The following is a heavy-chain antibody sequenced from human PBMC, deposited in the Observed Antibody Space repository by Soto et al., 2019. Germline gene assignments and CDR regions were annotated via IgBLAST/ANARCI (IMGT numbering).Heavy chain of an antibody. CDR1: GFTFSNAW. D-gene: IGHD5-18*01. V-gene: IGHV3-15*07. CDR2: IKSKTDGGTT. J-gene: IGHJ6*02. CDR3: TTPLPHSYAYLGKKYYYYYGMDV. Sequence: GGSLRLSCAASGFTFSNAWMNWVRQAPGKGLEWVGRIKSKTDGGTTDYAAPVKGRFTISRDDSKNTLYLQMNSLKTEDTAVYYCTTPLPHSYAYLGKKYYYYYGMDVWGQGTTVTVSS.